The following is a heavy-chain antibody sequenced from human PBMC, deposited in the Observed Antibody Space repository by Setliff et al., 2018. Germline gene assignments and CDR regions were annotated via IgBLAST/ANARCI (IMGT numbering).Heavy chain of an antibody. V-gene: IGHV1-8*02. CDR3: ARPDVGGSWTSDAFDI. D-gene: IGHD1-1*01. CDR1: GYTFTSYG. Sequence: ASVKVSCKASGYTFTSYGISWVRQAPGQGLEWMGWINPNSGNTDYAQKFQGRVTMTTNTSINTAYMELSSLRFEDTAGYYCARPDVGGSWTSDAFDIWGQGTMVTVSS. CDR2: INPNSGNT. J-gene: IGHJ3*02.